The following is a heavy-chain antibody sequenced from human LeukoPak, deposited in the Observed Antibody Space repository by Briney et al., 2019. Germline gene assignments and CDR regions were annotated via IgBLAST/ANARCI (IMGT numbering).Heavy chain of an antibody. CDR1: GGSISSSSYY. J-gene: IGHJ3*02. CDR3: ARAGWGLRSVFSAFDI. D-gene: IGHD3-10*02. Sequence: KPSETLSLTCTVSGGSISSSSYYWSWIRQPPGKGLEWIGYIYYSGSTNYNPSLKSRVTISVDTSKNQFSLKLSSVTAADTAVYYCARAGWGLRSVFSAFDIWGQGTMVTVSS. CDR2: IYYSGST. V-gene: IGHV4-61*01.